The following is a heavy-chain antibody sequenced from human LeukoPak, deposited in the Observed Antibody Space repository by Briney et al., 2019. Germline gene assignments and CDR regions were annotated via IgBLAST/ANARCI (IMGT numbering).Heavy chain of an antibody. CDR2: IRYDGSNK. Sequence: GGSLRLSCAASGSTFSSYGMHWVRQAPGKGLEWVAFIRYDGSNKYYADSVKGRFTISRDNSKNTLYLQMNSLRAEDTAVYYCAKVRTYYYDSSGYGPVDYWGQGTLVTVSS. J-gene: IGHJ4*02. D-gene: IGHD3-22*01. CDR3: AKVRTYYYDSSGYGPVDY. CDR1: GSTFSSYG. V-gene: IGHV3-30*02.